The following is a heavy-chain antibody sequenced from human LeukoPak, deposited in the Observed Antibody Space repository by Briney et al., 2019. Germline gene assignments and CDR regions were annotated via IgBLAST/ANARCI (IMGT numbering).Heavy chain of an antibody. Sequence: GGSLRLSCAASGFTVSGHPMSWVRQAPGKGLEWVSAISGSGGSTYYADSVKGRFTISRDNSKNTLYLQMNSLRAEDTAVYYCAKDLIAAAPGNFHAFDIWGQGTMVTVSS. CDR2: ISGSGGST. J-gene: IGHJ3*02. CDR1: GFTVSGHP. CDR3: AKDLIAAAPGNFHAFDI. V-gene: IGHV3-23*01. D-gene: IGHD6-13*01.